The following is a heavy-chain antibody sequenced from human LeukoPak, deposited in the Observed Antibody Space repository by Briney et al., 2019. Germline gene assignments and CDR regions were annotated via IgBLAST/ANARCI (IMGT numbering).Heavy chain of an antibody. CDR2: MYGDGSVK. CDR1: VFIFSKCW. V-gene: IGHV3-7*01. Sequence: GGCLTLSCVASVFIFSKCWMSWVRQPAGRGREGVGNMYGDGSVKDYVGSVRGGSTIYRDNARQSLYFQMSDLRAEDTAVYCSATYTHWVAADGRGQRTTVTASS. D-gene: IGHD3-16*01. CDR3: ATYTHWVAADG. J-gene: IGHJ6*02.